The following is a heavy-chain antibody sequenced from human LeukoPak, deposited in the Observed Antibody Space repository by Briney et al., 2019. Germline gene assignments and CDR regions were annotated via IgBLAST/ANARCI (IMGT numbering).Heavy chain of an antibody. CDR3: AREVSVTTILDY. J-gene: IGHJ4*02. CDR1: GGTFSSYA. D-gene: IGHD1-1*01. Sequence: SVKVSCKASGGTFSSYAISWVRQAPGQGLEWMGRIIPMFGIANYAQKFQGRVTITTDESTSTAYMELSSLRSEDTAVYYCAREVSVTTILDYWGQGTLVTVSS. CDR2: IIPMFGIA. V-gene: IGHV1-69*05.